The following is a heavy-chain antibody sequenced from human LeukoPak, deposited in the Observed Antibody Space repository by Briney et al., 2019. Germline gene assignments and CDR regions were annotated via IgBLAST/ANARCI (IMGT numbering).Heavy chain of an antibody. D-gene: IGHD6-13*01. J-gene: IGHJ4*02. CDR3: AKCSSSWYYFDY. CDR1: GFTFSSYA. Sequence: PGGSLRLSCAASGFTFSSYAMSWVRQAPGKGLEWVSTIDSIGGSTYYADSVKGRFTISRDNSKNTLYLQMNSLRAEDTAVYYCAKCSSSWYYFDYWGQGTLVPVSS. V-gene: IGHV3-23*01. CDR2: IDSIGGST.